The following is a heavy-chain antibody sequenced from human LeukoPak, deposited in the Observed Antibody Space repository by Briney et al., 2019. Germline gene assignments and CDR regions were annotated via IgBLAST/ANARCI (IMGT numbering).Heavy chain of an antibody. CDR2: IIPIFGTA. CDR3: PKEQRGGMSASLRGLFASYHTYYYMDV. J-gene: IGHJ6*03. Sequence: SVKVSCKASGGTFSSYAISWVRQAPGQRLEWMGGIIPIFGTANYPQKFQGRVTITTDESTTPVSMDLRSLTSEDPAASFCPKEQRGGMSASLRGLFASYHTYYYMDVWGRGTTVTVSS. D-gene: IGHD3-16*01. V-gene: IGHV1-69*05. CDR1: GGTFSSYA.